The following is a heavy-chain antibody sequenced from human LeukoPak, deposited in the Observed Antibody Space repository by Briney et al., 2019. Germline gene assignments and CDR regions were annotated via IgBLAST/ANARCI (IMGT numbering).Heavy chain of an antibody. CDR1: GFTFSSYG. Sequence: PGGSLRLSCAASGFTFSSYGMHWVRQAPGKGLDWVAFLRYDGSNKYYADSVKGRFTISRDNSKNTLYLQMNALRAEDTATYYCAKDQAAAVLLLLPGRSDYWGQGTLVTVSS. CDR2: LRYDGSNK. V-gene: IGHV3-30*02. D-gene: IGHD3-22*01. J-gene: IGHJ4*02. CDR3: AKDQAAAVLLLLPGRSDY.